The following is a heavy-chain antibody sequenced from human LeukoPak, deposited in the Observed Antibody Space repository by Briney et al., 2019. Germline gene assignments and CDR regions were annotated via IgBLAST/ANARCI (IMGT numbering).Heavy chain of an antibody. V-gene: IGHV1-2*02. CDR3: ARGSSKSWGLTGDY. Sequence: GASVKVSCKASVYTFTGYYMHWVRQAPGQGLEWMGWINPNSGGTNYAQKFQGRVTMTRDTSISTAYMELSRLRSDDTAVYYCARGSSKSWGLTGDYWGQGTLVTVSS. CDR1: VYTFTGYY. CDR2: INPNSGGT. D-gene: IGHD6-13*01. J-gene: IGHJ4*02.